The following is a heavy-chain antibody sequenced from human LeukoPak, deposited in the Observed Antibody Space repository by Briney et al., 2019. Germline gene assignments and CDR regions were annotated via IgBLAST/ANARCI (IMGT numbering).Heavy chain of an antibody. CDR1: GFTFSNYG. D-gene: IGHD3-22*01. V-gene: IGHV3-21*01. CDR3: ASDGIVASGMDV. Sequence: PGGSLRLSCAASGFTFSNYGMNWVRQAPGKGLEWVSSISSGSYIYYADSVKGRFTISRDNAKNSLYLQMNSLRAEDTAVYYCASDGIVASGMDVWGKGTTVTVSS. CDR2: ISSGSYI. J-gene: IGHJ6*04.